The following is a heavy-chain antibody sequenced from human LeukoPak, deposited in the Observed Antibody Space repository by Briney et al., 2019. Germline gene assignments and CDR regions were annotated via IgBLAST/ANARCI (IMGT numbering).Heavy chain of an antibody. Sequence: SVKVSCKASAGTFISYAISWVRQAPGQGLEWMGGIIPIFGTANYAQKFQGRVTITTDESTSTAYMELSSLRSEDTAVYYCARDGGDDYGDLLIWGQGTMVTVSS. J-gene: IGHJ3*02. V-gene: IGHV1-69*05. CDR1: AGTFISYA. CDR3: ARDGGDDYGDLLI. D-gene: IGHD4-17*01. CDR2: IIPIFGTA.